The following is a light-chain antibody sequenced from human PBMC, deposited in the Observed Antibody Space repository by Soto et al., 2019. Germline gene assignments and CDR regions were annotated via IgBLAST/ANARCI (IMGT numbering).Light chain of an antibody. Sequence: ENVLTQSPGTLSLSPGERATLSCRASQSVAKNYLAWYQQEPGQAPRLLIYGPSSRATGIPDRFSGSGSGTDFTLTINRLEPEDFAVYYCHQYASSPQTFGQGTKVEIK. V-gene: IGKV3-20*01. CDR2: GPS. CDR3: HQYASSPQT. CDR1: QSVAKNY. J-gene: IGKJ1*01.